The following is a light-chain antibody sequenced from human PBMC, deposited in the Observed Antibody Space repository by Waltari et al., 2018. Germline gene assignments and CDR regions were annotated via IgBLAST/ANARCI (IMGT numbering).Light chain of an antibody. V-gene: IGKV1-9*01. J-gene: IGKJ4*01. CDR3: QQLNTYPLT. CDR1: QGLSSY. CDR2: AAS. Sequence: IQLTQSPSSLSASVGDRVTITCRASQGLSSYLAWYQQKPGKAPRLLIYAASTLQSGVPSRFSGSESGTDFTLTINSLQPEDFATYSCQQLNTYPLTFGGGTKVEIK.